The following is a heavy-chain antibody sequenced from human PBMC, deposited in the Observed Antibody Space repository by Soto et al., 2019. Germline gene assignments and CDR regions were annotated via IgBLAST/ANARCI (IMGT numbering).Heavy chain of an antibody. D-gene: IGHD3-10*01. Sequence: SETLSLTCTVAGGSVSSYYWSWIRQPPGKGLEWIGYIYYSGSTNYNPSLKSRVTISVDTSKNQFSLKLSSVTAADTAVYYCATHRHYYGSDYYYMDVWGKGTTVTVSS. V-gene: IGHV4-59*02. J-gene: IGHJ6*03. CDR1: GGSVSSYY. CDR2: IYYSGST. CDR3: ATHRHYYGSDYYYMDV.